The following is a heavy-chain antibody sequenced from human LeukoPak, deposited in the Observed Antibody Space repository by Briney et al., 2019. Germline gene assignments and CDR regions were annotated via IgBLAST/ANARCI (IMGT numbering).Heavy chain of an antibody. CDR1: GYTFTSYG. CDR3: AITMVRGMINYFDY. Sequence: ASVKVSCKASGYTFTSYGISWVRQAPGQGLEWMGWISAYNGNTNYAQKLQGRVTMTRDTSISTAYMELSRLRSDDTAVYYCAITMVRGMINYFDYWGQGTLVTVSS. CDR2: ISAYNGNT. J-gene: IGHJ4*02. V-gene: IGHV1-18*01. D-gene: IGHD3-10*01.